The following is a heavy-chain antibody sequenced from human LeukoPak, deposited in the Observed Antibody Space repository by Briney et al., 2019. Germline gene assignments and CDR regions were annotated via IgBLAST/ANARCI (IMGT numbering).Heavy chain of an antibody. Sequence: GGSLRLSCAASGFTFSSYSMNWVRQAPGKGLEWVSSISSSSSYIYYADSVKGRFTISRDNAKNSLYLQMNSLRAEDTAVYYCARATPYGDYGDYWGQGNLVTVSS. CDR3: ARATPYGDYGDY. V-gene: IGHV3-21*01. D-gene: IGHD4-17*01. CDR1: GFTFSSYS. CDR2: ISSSSSYI. J-gene: IGHJ4*02.